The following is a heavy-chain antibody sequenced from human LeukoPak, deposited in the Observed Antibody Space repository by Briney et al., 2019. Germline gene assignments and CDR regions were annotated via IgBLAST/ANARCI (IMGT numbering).Heavy chain of an antibody. CDR1: GGSISSYY. CDR2: IYYSGST. CDR3: VRGRVTTSFYYYYYMDV. D-gene: IGHD4-11*01. J-gene: IGHJ6*03. V-gene: IGHV4-59*01. Sequence: SETLSLTCTVSGGSISSYYWSCIRQPPGKGLEWIGYIYYSGSTNYNPSLKSRVTISVDTSKNQFSLKLSSVTAADTAVYYCVRGRVTTSFYYYYYMDVWGKGTTVTVSS.